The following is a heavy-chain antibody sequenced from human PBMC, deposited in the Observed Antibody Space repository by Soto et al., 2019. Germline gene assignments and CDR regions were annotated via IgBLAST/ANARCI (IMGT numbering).Heavy chain of an antibody. CDR2: IIPIFGTA. CDR3: ARSQLRYFDWLSYYGMDV. Sequence: SVKVSCKASGGTFSSYAISWVRQAPGQGIEWMGGIIPIFGTANYAQKFQGRVTITADESTSTAYMELSSLRSEDTAVYYCARSQLRYFDWLSYYGMDVWGQGTTVTVSS. J-gene: IGHJ6*02. D-gene: IGHD3-9*01. V-gene: IGHV1-69*13. CDR1: GGTFSSYA.